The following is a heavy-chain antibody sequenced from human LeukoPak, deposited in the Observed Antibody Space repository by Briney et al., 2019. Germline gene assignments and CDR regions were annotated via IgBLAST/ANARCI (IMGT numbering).Heavy chain of an antibody. D-gene: IGHD3-3*01. J-gene: IGHJ4*02. V-gene: IGHV3-30*04. CDR2: ISYDGSNK. CDR3: ARDPAGLRFLEWFHAGGYFDY. Sequence: GRSLRLSCAASGFTFSSYAMHWVRQAPGKGLEWVAVISYDGSNKYYADSVKGRFTISRDNSKNTLYLQMNSLRAEDTAVYYCARDPAGLRFLEWFHAGGYFDYWGQGTLVTVSS. CDR1: GFTFSSYA.